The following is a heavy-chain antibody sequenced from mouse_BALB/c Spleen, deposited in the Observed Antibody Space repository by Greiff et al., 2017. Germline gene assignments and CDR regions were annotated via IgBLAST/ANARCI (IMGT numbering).Heavy chain of an antibody. CDR2: IDPETGGT. CDR3: TRSGGNPAWFAY. D-gene: IGHD2-1*01. Sequence: QVQLQQSGAELVRPGASVTLSCKASGYTFTDYEMHWVKQTPVHGLEWIGAIDPETGGTAYNQKFKGKATLTADKSSSTAYMELRSLTSEDSAVYYCTRSGGNPAWFAYWGQGILVTVSA. V-gene: IGHV1-15*01. J-gene: IGHJ3*01. CDR1: GYTFTDYE.